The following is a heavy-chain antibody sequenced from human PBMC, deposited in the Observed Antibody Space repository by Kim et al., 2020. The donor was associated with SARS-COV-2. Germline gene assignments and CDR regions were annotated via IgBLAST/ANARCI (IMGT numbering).Heavy chain of an antibody. J-gene: IGHJ6*02. D-gene: IGHD2-2*01. CDR3: TRDEDCSSTSCYGALSVD. Sequence: GGSLRLSCTASGFTFGDFAMRWFRQAPGKGLEWVGFIRSKANGRTSEYAASVKGRFTIKRADSKSIAYLQMNSLKAEAAAVYYWTRDEDCSSTSCYGALSVDWGQGTTVTVSS. CDR1: GFTFGDFA. V-gene: IGHV3-49*03. CDR2: IRSKANGRTS.